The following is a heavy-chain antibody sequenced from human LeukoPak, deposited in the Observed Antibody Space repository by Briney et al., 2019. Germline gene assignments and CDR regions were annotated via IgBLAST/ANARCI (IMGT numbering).Heavy chain of an antibody. V-gene: IGHV1-2*06. CDR1: TSTFTVYY. CDR2: INLNTGGT. Sequence: ASVTVSFNASTSTFTVYYLHWMRHAPGQGPEWMGRINLNTGGTNNAHTFRDRVTMTRDTYISTAYMELGSLSSDDAAVYLCACETYLDMGCYPRQAFDVWGRGTMVSASS. D-gene: IGHD2-15*01. J-gene: IGHJ3*01. CDR3: ACETYLDMGCYPRQAFDV.